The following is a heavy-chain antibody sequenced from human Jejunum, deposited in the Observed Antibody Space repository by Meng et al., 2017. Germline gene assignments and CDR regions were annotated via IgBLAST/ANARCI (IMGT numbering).Heavy chain of an antibody. CDR2: ISNGGGST. D-gene: IGHD3-10*01. V-gene: IGHV3-23*01. J-gene: IGHJ6*02. CDR1: GFTFSTYA. Sequence: GGSLRLSCAASGFTFSTYAMTWVRQAPGKGLEWVSLISNGGGSTYYADSVKGRFTISRDNSKNTLYLQMNSLRAEDTAVYYCAKSPYGSGSDFMDVWGQGTMVTVSS. CDR3: AKSPYGSGSDFMDV.